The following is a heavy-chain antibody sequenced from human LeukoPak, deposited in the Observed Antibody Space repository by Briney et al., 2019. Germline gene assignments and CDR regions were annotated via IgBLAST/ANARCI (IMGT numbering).Heavy chain of an antibody. D-gene: IGHD3-22*01. CDR3: ARATHYYESSGYDY. J-gene: IGHJ4*02. CDR1: GGSFSGYY. Sequence: SSETLSLTCAVYGGSFSGYYWSWVRQAPGKGLEWVSGINWNGGSTGYADSVKGRFTISRDNAKNSLYLQMNSLRAEDTALYYCARATHYYESSGYDYWGQGTLVTVSS. CDR2: INWNGGST. V-gene: IGHV3-20*04.